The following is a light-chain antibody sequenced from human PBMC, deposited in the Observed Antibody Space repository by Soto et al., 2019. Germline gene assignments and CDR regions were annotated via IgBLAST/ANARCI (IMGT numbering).Light chain of an antibody. Sequence: DIQMTQSPSTLSASVGDKVTITCRASQSIDYWLAWYQQKPGKAPNLLIYEASSLESGVPSRFSGSGSGTEFTLTISSLQPDDFATYYCRHYNTYSPPYTFGQGTKLEIK. CDR2: EAS. J-gene: IGKJ2*01. V-gene: IGKV1-5*03. CDR1: QSIDYW. CDR3: RHYNTYSPPYT.